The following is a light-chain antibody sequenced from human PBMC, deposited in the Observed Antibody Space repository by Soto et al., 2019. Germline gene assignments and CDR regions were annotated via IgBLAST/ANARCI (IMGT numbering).Light chain of an antibody. J-gene: IGKJ3*01. CDR2: AAS. CDR1: QGISNY. CDR3: QNYYSAPFT. Sequence: DIQMTQSPSSLSASVEDRVTITCRASQGISNYLGWYQQRPGKVPKLLVYAASSLQSGVPSRFSGSGSGTDFTLTISSLLPEDVATYYCQNYYSAPFTFGPGTKVNIK. V-gene: IGKV1-27*01.